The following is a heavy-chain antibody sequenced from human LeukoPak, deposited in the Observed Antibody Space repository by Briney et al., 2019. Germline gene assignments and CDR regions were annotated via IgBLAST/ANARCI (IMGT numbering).Heavy chain of an antibody. CDR1: GGSFSGYY. D-gene: IGHD3-22*01. Sequence: SETLSLTCAVYGGSFSGYYWSWIRQPPGKGLEWIGEINHSGSTNHNPSLKSRVTISVDTSKNQFSLKLSSVTAADTAVYYCARGRYYYDSSGPGNSDFDYWGQGTLVTVSS. V-gene: IGHV4-34*01. CDR3: ARGRYYYDSSGPGNSDFDY. J-gene: IGHJ4*02. CDR2: INHSGST.